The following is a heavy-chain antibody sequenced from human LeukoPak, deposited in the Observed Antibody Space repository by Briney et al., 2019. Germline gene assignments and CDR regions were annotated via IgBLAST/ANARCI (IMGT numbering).Heavy chain of an antibody. CDR1: GGSISSSSYY. D-gene: IGHD6-13*01. V-gene: IGHV4-39*01. CDR2: IYYSGST. J-gene: IGHJ4*02. Sequence: SETLSLTCAVSGGSISSSSYYWGWIRQPPGKGLEWIGSIYYSGSTYYNPSLKSRVTISVDTSKNQFSLKLSSVTAADTAVYYCARLTTYSSSWYPPYYFDYWGQGTLVTVSS. CDR3: ARLTTYSSSWYPPYYFDY.